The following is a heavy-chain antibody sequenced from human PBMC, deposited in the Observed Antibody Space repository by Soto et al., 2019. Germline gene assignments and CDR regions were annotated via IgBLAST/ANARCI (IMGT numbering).Heavy chain of an antibody. CDR3: ARARNCGGDCYSFVDY. J-gene: IGHJ4*02. CDR2: ISYDGSNK. V-gene: IGHV3-30*03. D-gene: IGHD2-21*02. CDR1: GFTFSSYG. Sequence: GGSLRLSCAASGFTFSSYGMHWVRQAPGKGLEWVAVISYDGSNKYYADSVKGRFTISRDNSKNTLYLQMNSLRAEDTAVYYCARARNCGGDCYSFVDYWGQGTLVTVSS.